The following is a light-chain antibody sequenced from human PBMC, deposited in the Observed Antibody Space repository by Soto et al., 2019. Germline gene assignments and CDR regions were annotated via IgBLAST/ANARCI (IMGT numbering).Light chain of an antibody. CDR2: GAS. J-gene: IGKJ3*01. V-gene: IGKV3-20*01. CDR3: QQYGSSPPDT. Sequence: EIVLRQSPGTLSLSPGERATLSCRASQSVSSSYLAWYQQKPGQAPRLRIYGASSRATGIPDRFSGSGSGTDFTLTISRLEPEDFAVYYCQQYGSSPPDTFGPGTKVDIK. CDR1: QSVSSSY.